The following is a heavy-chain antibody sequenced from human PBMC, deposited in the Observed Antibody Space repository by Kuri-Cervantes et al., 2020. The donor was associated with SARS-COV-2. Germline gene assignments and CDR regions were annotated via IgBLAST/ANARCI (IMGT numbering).Heavy chain of an antibody. CDR3: ARGGDWFDP. CDR1: GGSFSGYY. Sequence: ESLKISCAVYGGSFSGYYWSWIRQPPGKGLEWIGEINHSGSTNYNPSLKSRVTISVDTSKNQFSLKLSSVTAADTAVYYCARGGDWFDPWGQGTLVTVSS. CDR2: INHSGST. D-gene: IGHD3-16*01. V-gene: IGHV4-34*01. J-gene: IGHJ5*02.